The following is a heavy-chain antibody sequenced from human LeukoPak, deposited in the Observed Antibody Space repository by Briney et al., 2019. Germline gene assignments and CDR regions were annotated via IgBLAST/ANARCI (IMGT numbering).Heavy chain of an antibody. V-gene: IGHV4-38-2*02. CDR3: ARGSSSWYNWFDP. J-gene: IGHJ5*02. D-gene: IGHD6-13*01. CDR2: IYHSGST. Sequence: SETLSLTCTVSGYSISSGYYWGWIRQPPGKGLEWIGSIYHSGSTYYNPSLKSRVTISVDTSKNQSSLKLSSVTAADTAVYYCARGSSSWYNWFDPWGQGTLVTVSS. CDR1: GYSISSGYY.